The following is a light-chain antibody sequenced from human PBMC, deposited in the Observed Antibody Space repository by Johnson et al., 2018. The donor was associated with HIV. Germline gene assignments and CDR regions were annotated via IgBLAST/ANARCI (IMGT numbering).Light chain of an antibody. CDR3: GTWDNSLSAGV. V-gene: IGLV1-51*02. J-gene: IGLJ1*01. CDR2: ENN. CDR1: SSNIGNNY. Sequence: QSVLTQPPSVSAAPGQKVTISCSGSSSNIGNNYVSWYQQLPGTAPKLLIYENNKRPSGIPDRFSGSKSGTSATLGITGLQTGDEADYYGGTWDNSLSAGVFGTGTKVTVL.